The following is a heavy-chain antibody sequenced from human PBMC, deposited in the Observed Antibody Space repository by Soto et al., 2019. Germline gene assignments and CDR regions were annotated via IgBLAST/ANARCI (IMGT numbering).Heavy chain of an antibody. D-gene: IGHD6-13*01. V-gene: IGHV1-69*02. CDR3: ARVTSSWGLVSYFDY. Sequence: SVKVSCKASGGTFSSYTISWVRQAPGQGLEWMGRIIPILGIANYAQKFQGRVTITADKSTSTAYMELSSLRSEDTAVYYCARVTSSWGLVSYFDYWGQGTLVTVSS. J-gene: IGHJ4*02. CDR1: GGTFSSYT. CDR2: IIPILGIA.